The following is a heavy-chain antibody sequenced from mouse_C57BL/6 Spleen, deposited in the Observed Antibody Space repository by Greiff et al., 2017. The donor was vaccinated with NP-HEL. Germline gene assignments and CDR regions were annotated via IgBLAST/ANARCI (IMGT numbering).Heavy chain of an antibody. D-gene: IGHD3-3*01. CDR1: GYAFSSSW. Sequence: VKVVESGPELMKPGASVKISCKASGYAFSSSWMNWVKQRPGKGLEWIGRIYPGDGDTNYNGKFKGKATLTADKSSSTAYMQLSSLTSEDSAVYFCARGGRGGYFDYWGQGTTLTVSS. CDR3: ARGGRGGYFDY. J-gene: IGHJ2*01. CDR2: IYPGDGDT. V-gene: IGHV1-82*01.